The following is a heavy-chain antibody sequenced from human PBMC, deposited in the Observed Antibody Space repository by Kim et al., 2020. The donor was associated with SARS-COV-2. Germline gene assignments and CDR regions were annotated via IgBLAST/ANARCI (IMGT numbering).Heavy chain of an antibody. CDR1: GLTFNNFA. V-gene: IGHV3-23*01. CDR2: FSGSSGTT. CDR3: AGRMRAPYYFDN. J-gene: IGHJ4*02. D-gene: IGHD2-8*01. Sequence: GGSLRLSCVVSGLTFNNFAASWVRQTPGKGLEWVSSFSGSSGTTYYADSVKGRFTISRDISKNTLYLQMNSLRVDDSAVYYCAGRMRAPYYFDNWGQGTLVTVSS.